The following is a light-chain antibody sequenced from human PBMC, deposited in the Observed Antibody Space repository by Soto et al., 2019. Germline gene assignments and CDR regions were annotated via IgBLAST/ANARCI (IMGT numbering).Light chain of an antibody. CDR1: SSGLENFNL. V-gene: IGLV2-23*01. CDR2: EGS. Sequence: QSALTQPASGSGSPGQSITLSCTRTSSGLENFNLVSWYQDHPGKAPKLMMYEGSQRPSGVSDRFSGFQSGNTASLTIAGLQDEDEADYYCSSYAGAVVVGGGTKVTVL. J-gene: IGLJ2*01. CDR3: SSYAGAVV.